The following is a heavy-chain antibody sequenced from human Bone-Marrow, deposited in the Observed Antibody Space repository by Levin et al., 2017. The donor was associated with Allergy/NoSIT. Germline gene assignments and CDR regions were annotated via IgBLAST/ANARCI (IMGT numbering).Heavy chain of an antibody. D-gene: IGHD2-21*01. CDR1: GFTFSNYG. Sequence: GGSLRLSCEGSGFTFSNYGMHWVRQAPGKGLEWVAVIWMDGSNKNYADSVVGRFSISRDNSKNTLYLQMNSLRVEDTAVYYCARDPIATLTFYFDYWGQGSLVTVSS. CDR3: ARDPIATLTFYFDY. J-gene: IGHJ4*02. V-gene: IGHV3-33*01. CDR2: IWMDGSNK.